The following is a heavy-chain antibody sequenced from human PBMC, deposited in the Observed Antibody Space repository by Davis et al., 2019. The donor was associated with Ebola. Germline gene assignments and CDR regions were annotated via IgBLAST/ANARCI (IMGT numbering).Heavy chain of an antibody. D-gene: IGHD3-22*01. Sequence: SETLSLTCTVSGGSISSYYWSWIRQPPGKGLEWIGYIYYSGSTNYNPSLKSRVTISVDTSKNQFSLKLSSVTAADTAVYYCARGRYYYDSSGYYRSLHYYYYYGMDVWGQGTTVTVSS. V-gene: IGHV4-59*12. CDR3: ARGRYYYDSSGYYRSLHYYYYYGMDV. J-gene: IGHJ6*02. CDR2: IYYSGST. CDR1: GGSISSYY.